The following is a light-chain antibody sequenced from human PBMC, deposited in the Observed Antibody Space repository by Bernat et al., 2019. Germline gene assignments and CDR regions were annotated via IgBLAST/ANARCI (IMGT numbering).Light chain of an antibody. J-gene: IGLJ2*01. CDR2: EVN. CDR1: SSDVGGYKY. V-gene: IGLV2-8*01. CDR3: RSYTGRSSLR. Sequence: QSALTQPPSASGSPGQSVNISCTGTSSDVGGYKYVSWYKQHPGKAPKVMIFEVNKRPSGVPDRFSGSKSGNTASLTISGLQAEDEADYYCRSYTGRSSLRFGGGTRLTVL.